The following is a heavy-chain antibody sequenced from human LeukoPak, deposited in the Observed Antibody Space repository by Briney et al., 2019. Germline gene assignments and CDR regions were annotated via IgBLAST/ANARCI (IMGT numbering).Heavy chain of an antibody. Sequence: GGSLRLSCAASGFTFSSYSMNWVRQAPGKGLEWVSYISSSSSTIYYADSVKGRFTISRDNAKNSLYLQMNSLRAEDTAVYYCARDLVVVVPAAILRKKNWFDPWGQGTLVTVSS. V-gene: IGHV3-48*04. CDR3: ARDLVVVVPAAILRKKNWFDP. CDR1: GFTFSSYS. CDR2: ISSSSSTI. J-gene: IGHJ5*02. D-gene: IGHD2-2*01.